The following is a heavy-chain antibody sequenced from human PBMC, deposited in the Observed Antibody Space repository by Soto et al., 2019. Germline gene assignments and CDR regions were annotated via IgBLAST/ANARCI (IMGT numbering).Heavy chain of an antibody. J-gene: IGHJ3*02. V-gene: IGHV3-23*01. CDR3: AKSEGATQLGAFDI. D-gene: IGHD1-26*01. CDR2: ISGNGGST. Sequence: GGSLRLSCSASVFTFSSYAMHWVRQAPGKGLEWVSAISGNGGSTYYADSVKGRFTISRDNSKNTLYLQMNSLRAEDTAVYYCAKSEGATQLGAFDIWGQGTMVTVSS. CDR1: VFTFSSYA.